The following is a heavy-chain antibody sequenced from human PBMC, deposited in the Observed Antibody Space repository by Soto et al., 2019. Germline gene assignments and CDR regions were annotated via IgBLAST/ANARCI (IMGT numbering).Heavy chain of an antibody. V-gene: IGHV1-18*01. CDR2: ISLYSDGT. J-gene: IGHJ5*02. Sequence: GTSVKVSCKNSGYTFSNYGITWVRQATGQPLEWLGWISLYSDGTNYAQKFQGRVSMTTDTSTTTAYMELRSLRSDDTAVYYCARVVPGAEAWFGPWGQGTLVTVSS. CDR3: ARVVPGAEAWFGP. CDR1: GYTFSNYG. D-gene: IGHD2-2*01.